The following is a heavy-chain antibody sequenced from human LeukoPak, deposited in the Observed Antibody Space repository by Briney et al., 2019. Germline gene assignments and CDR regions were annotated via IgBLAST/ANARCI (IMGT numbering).Heavy chain of an antibody. V-gene: IGHV1-69*05. D-gene: IGHD3-22*01. J-gene: IGHJ3*02. Sequence: GASVKVSCKASGYTFSIYGITWVRQAPGQGLEWMGGIIPIFGTANYAQKFQGRVTIITDESTSTAYMELSSLRSEDTAVYYCARGMVTMIVVYAFDIWGQGTMVTVSS. CDR1: GYTFSIYG. CDR3: ARGMVTMIVVYAFDI. CDR2: IIPIFGTA.